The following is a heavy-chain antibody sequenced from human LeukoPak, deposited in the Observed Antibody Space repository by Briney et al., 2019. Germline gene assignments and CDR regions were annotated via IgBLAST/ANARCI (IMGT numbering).Heavy chain of an antibody. Sequence: ASVKVSCKASGYTFTGYYMHWVRQAPGQGLEWMGWINPNSGGTNYAQKFQGRVTMTRDTSISTAYMELSRLRSDDTAVYYCARDLGEWPQYYFDYWGQGTLVTVSS. CDR1: GYTFTGYY. V-gene: IGHV1-2*02. CDR2: INPNSGGT. CDR3: ARDLGEWPQYYFDY. D-gene: IGHD3-3*01. J-gene: IGHJ4*02.